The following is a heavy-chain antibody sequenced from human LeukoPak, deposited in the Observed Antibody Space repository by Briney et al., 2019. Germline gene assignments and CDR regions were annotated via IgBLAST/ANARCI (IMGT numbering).Heavy chain of an antibody. CDR3: ARKGYGGGRNWFDP. Sequence: ASVKVSCKASGCTFSSYAISWVRQAPGQGLEWMGWMNPNSGNTGYAQKFQGRVTMTMNTSISTAYMELSSLRSEDTAVDYCARKGYGGGRNWFDPWGQGALVTVSS. CDR2: MNPNSGNT. J-gene: IGHJ5*02. V-gene: IGHV1-8*02. CDR1: GCTFSSYA. D-gene: IGHD4-23*01.